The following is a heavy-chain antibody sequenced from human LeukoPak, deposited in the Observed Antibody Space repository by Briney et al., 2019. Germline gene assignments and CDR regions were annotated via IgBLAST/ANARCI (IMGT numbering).Heavy chain of an antibody. CDR2: ISNNGDSA. V-gene: IGHV3-23*01. CDR1: GFTFSTYA. Sequence: GGSLRLSCAASGFTFSTYAMSWVRQAPGEGLEWVSGISNNGDSAYYADSVKGRFTISRDNPKNTLHLQMSSLRAEDTALYYCVKDRCDRATCPEVWGQGALVTVSS. J-gene: IGHJ4*02. D-gene: IGHD2-21*01. CDR3: VKDRCDRATCPEV.